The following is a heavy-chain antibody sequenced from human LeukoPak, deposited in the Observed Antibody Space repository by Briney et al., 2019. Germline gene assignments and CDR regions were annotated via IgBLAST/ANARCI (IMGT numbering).Heavy chain of an antibody. CDR3: ARGSSGSYLYYFEY. CDR1: GFTVSDYS. D-gene: IGHD3-22*01. J-gene: IGHJ4*02. V-gene: IGHV4-34*01. CDR2: INHSGST. Sequence: PGGSLRLSCAASGFTVSDYSMAWVRQAPGKGLEWIGEINHSGSTNYNPSLKSRVTISVDTSKNQFSLKLSSVTAADTAVYYCARGSSGSYLYYFEYWGQGTLVTVSS.